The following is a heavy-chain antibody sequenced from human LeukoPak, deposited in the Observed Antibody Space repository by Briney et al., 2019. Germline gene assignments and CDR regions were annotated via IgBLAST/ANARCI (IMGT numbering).Heavy chain of an antibody. D-gene: IGHD1-26*01. CDR2: INPNSGGT. CDR3: ARDNSQGDSAWWFDP. CDR1: GYTFTGYY. V-gene: IGHV1-2*02. J-gene: IGHJ5*02. Sequence: ASVKVSCKASGYTFTGYYMHWVRQAPGQGLEWMGWINPNSGGTNYAQKFQGRVTMTRDTSISTAYMELSSLKSEDTAVYYCARDNSQGDSAWWFDPWGQGTLVTVSS.